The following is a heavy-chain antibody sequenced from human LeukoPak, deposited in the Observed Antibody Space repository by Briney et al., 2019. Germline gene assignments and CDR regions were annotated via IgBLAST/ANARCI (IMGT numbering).Heavy chain of an antibody. J-gene: IGHJ4*02. CDR1: GSTFSSYG. V-gene: IGHV3-30*18. CDR2: ISYDGSNK. D-gene: IGHD3-10*01. CDR3: AKLFSGSYSTDFDY. Sequence: PGRSLRLSCAASGSTFSSYGMHWVRQAPGKGLEWVAVISYDGSNKYYADSVKGRFTISRDNSKNTLYLQMNSLRAEDTAMYYCAKLFSGSYSTDFDYWGQGTLVTVSS.